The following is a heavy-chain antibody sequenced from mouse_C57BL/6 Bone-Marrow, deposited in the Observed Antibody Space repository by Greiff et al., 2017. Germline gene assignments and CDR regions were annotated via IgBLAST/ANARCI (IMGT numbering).Heavy chain of an antibody. Sequence: EVQLQQSGPELVKPGASVKMSCKASGYTFTDYNMHWVKQSHGKSLEWIGYINPNNGGTSYNQKFKGKATLTVNKSSSTAYMELRSLTSEDSAVYYCARDGNYPYYFDYWGQGTTLTVSS. V-gene: IGHV1-22*01. CDR1: GYTFTDYN. CDR3: ARDGNYPYYFDY. D-gene: IGHD2-1*01. J-gene: IGHJ2*01. CDR2: INPNNGGT.